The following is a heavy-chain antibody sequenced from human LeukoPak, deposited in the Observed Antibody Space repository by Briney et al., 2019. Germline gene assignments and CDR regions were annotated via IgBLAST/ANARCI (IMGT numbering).Heavy chain of an antibody. CDR3: TRRYNYDSSGYYYVRDAFDI. V-gene: IGHV3-15*01. J-gene: IGHJ3*02. CDR1: GFNFNCAW. D-gene: IGHD3-22*01. CDR2: IKSKGSGETR. Sequence: GGSLRLSCVGSGFNFNCAWMSWVRQAPGRGLEWVGRIKSKGSGETRDYAAPVKDRFTISRDDSKTTLYLQMNGLKIEDTAVYYCTRRYNYDSSGYYYVRDAFDIWGQGTMVTVSS.